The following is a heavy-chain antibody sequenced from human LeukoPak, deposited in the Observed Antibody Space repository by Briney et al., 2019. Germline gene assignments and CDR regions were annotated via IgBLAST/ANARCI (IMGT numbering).Heavy chain of an antibody. J-gene: IGHJ6*03. CDR3: AKRRGLELLYYYYMDV. Sequence: GGSLRLSCAASGFTFDDYGMSWVRQAPGKGLEWVSAISGSGGSTYYADSVKGRFTISRDNSKNTLFLQMNSLRAEDTAVYYCAKRRGLELLYYYYMDVWGKGTTVTVSS. D-gene: IGHD1-7*01. V-gene: IGHV3-23*01. CDR2: ISGSGGST. CDR1: GFTFDDYG.